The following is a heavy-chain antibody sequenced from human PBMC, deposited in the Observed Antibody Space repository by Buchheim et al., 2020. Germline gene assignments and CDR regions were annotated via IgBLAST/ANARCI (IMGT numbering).Heavy chain of an antibody. J-gene: IGHJ6*02. CDR3: ARDGPDYDFWSGSGRRGYYYYGMDV. D-gene: IGHD3-3*01. CDR2: IWYDGSNK. Sequence: QVQLVESGGGVVQPGRSLRLSCAASGFTFSSYGMHWVRQAPGKGLEWVAVIWYDGSNKYYADYVKGRFTISRDNSKNTLYLQMNSLRAKDTAVYYCARDGPDYDFWSGSGRRGYYYYGMDVWGQGTT. V-gene: IGHV3-33*01. CDR1: GFTFSSYG.